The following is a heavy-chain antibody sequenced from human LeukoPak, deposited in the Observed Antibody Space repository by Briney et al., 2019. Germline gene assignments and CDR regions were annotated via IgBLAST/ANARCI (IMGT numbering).Heavy chain of an antibody. Sequence: PSETLSLTCTVSGGSISSYYWSWIRQPPGKGLEWIGYIYYSGSTNYNPSLKSRVTISVDTSKNQFSLKLSSVTAADTAVYYCARSTYGMDVWGQGTTVTVSS. V-gene: IGHV4-59*01. CDR3: ARSTYGMDV. CDR1: GGSISSYY. J-gene: IGHJ6*02. CDR2: IYYSGST.